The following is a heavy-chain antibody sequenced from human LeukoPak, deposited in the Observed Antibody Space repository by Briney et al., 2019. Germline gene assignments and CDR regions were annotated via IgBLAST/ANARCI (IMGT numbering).Heavy chain of an antibody. J-gene: IGHJ3*02. CDR2: MNPNSGNT. CDR3: ARAVAGFRNAFNI. V-gene: IGHV1-8*03. Sequence: ASVKVSCKASGHTFTSYDINWVRQATGQGLEWMGWMNPNSGNTGYAQKFQGRVTITRNTPISTAYMELSSLRSEDTAVYYCARAVAGFRNAFNIWGQGTMVTVSS. CDR1: GHTFTSYD. D-gene: IGHD6-19*01.